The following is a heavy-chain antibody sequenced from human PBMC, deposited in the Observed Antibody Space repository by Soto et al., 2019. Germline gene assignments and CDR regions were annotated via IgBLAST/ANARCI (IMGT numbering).Heavy chain of an antibody. Sequence: QVQLVQSGAEVKKPGSSVKVSCKASGGTFSSYAISWVRQAPGQGLEWMGGIIPILGTANYAQKLQGRGTITADESTSTAYMELSSLRSEDTAVYYCARDINGGIAAAEDYWGQGTLVTVSS. J-gene: IGHJ4*02. CDR2: IIPILGTA. CDR1: GGTFSSYA. V-gene: IGHV1-69*01. CDR3: ARDINGGIAAAEDY. D-gene: IGHD6-13*01.